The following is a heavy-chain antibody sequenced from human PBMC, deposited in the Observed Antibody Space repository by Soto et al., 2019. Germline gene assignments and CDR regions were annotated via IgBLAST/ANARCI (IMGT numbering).Heavy chain of an antibody. CDR1: GFTFNNYA. V-gene: IGHV3-23*01. D-gene: IGHD2-15*01. CDR2: ISGSAASI. J-gene: IGHJ5*02. Sequence: GGSLRLSCAASGFTFNNYAMNWVRQAPGTGLEWVSTISGSAASIYYADSVKGRFTISRDNSKNTLYLQMNSLRVEDTAIYYCAKGLEGYCSGGCCPTVRLRLALFDPRGQGTLVTVSS. CDR3: AKGLEGYCSGGCCPTVRLRLALFDP.